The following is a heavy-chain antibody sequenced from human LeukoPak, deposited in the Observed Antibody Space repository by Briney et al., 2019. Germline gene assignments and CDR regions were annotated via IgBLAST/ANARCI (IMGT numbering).Heavy chain of an antibody. V-gene: IGHV4-61*02. J-gene: IGHJ6*03. D-gene: IGHD4-17*01. CDR1: GGSISSGNYY. CDR3: ARVRGATVTTGDYYYYYMDV. CDR2: IYTSGST. Sequence: PSETLSLTCTVSGGSISSGNYYWSWIRQPAGKGLEWIGRIYTSGSTNYNPSLKSRVTMSVDTSKNQFSLKLTSVTAADTAVYYCARVRGATVTTGDYYYYYMDVWGKGTTVTISS.